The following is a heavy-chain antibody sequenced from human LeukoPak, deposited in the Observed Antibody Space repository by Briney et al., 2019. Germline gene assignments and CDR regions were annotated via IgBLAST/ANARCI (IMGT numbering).Heavy chain of an antibody. V-gene: IGHV3-23*01. CDR2: VSGSGEST. CDR1: GFTVSSNY. J-gene: IGHJ4*02. Sequence: GGSLRLSCAASGFTVSSNYMSWVRQAPGKGLEWVSSVSGSGESTDYADSVKGRFIISRGNFENTLYLHMNSLRADDTAIYYCARAGKAAAFDCWGQGTLVTVSS. D-gene: IGHD2-15*01. CDR3: ARAGKAAAFDC.